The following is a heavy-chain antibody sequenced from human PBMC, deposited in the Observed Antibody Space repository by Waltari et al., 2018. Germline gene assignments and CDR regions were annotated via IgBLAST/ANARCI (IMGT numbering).Heavy chain of an antibody. Sequence: QITLKESGPTLVKPTQTLKLTCTFSGFSLSTSGVGVGWIRQPPGKALEWIALIYWNDDKRYSPPLKSRITITKDTSKDQVVLTMTNMDPVDTATYYCAHSPSTGYVGVKDLVGGGGAYYFDYWGQGTLVTVSS. D-gene: IGHD1-26*01. V-gene: IGHV2-5*01. CDR3: AHSPSTGYVGVKDLVGGGGAYYFDY. J-gene: IGHJ4*02. CDR1: GFSLSTSGVG. CDR2: IYWNDDK.